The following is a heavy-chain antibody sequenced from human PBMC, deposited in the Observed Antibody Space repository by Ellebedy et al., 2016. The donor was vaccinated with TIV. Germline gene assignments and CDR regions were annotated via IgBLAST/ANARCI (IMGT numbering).Heavy chain of an antibody. J-gene: IGHJ2*01. CDR2: ISYDGSNK. D-gene: IGHD1-26*01. CDR1: GFTFSSYA. CDR3: ARDGSSYWYFDL. Sequence: GESLKISCAASGFTFSSYAMHWVRQAPGKGLEWVAVISYDGSNKYYADSVKGRFTISRDNSKNTLYLQMNSLRAEDTAVYYCARDGSSYWYFDLWGRGTLVTVSS. V-gene: IGHV3-30-3*01.